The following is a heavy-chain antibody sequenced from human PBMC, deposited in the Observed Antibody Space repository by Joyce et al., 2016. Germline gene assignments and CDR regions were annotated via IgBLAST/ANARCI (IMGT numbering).Heavy chain of an antibody. CDR3: VKVLDEGQWLEQMDC. CDR2: IYGSSRTI. D-gene: IGHD6-19*01. CDR1: GFSFDTHA. J-gene: IGHJ4*02. V-gene: IGHV3-23*05. Sequence: EVQLLESGGGLAQPGGSLRLSCAASGFSFDTHAMSWVRQAPGKGLEWVSIIYGSSRTIYDADSVKGRFTIFRDNSKTMVYLQMNSLRAEDTALYYCVKVLDEGQWLEQMDCWGQGTLVTVSS.